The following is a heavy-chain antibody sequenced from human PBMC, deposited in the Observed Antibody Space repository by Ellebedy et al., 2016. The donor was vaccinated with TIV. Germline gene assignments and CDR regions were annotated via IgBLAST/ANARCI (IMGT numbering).Heavy chain of an antibody. CDR2: INHSGST. Sequence: MPSETLSLTCAVYGGSFSGYYWSWIRQPPGKGLEWIGEINHSGSTNYNPSLNSRVTISVDTSENQFSLKLSSVTAADTAVYYCARGLMYYDFWSGYRANTNWFDPWGQGTLVTVSS. V-gene: IGHV4-34*01. J-gene: IGHJ5*02. CDR3: ARGLMYYDFWSGYRANTNWFDP. CDR1: GGSFSGYY. D-gene: IGHD3-3*01.